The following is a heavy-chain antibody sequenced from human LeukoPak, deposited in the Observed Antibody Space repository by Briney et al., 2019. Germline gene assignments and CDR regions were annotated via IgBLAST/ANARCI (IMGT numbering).Heavy chain of an antibody. V-gene: IGHV3-7*01. CDR3: ARDDDFWSGRDAFDI. CDR2: IKQDGSEK. D-gene: IGHD3-3*01. CDR1: GFTFSSYW. J-gene: IGHJ3*02. Sequence: GSLRLSCAASGFTFSSYWMSWVRQAPGKGLEWVANIKQDGSEKYYVDSVKGRFTISSDNAKNSLYLQMNSLRAEDTAVYYCARDDDFWSGRDAFDIWGQGTMVTVSS.